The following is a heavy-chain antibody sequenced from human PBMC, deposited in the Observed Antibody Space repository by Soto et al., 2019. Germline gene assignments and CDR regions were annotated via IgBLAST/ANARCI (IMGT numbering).Heavy chain of an antibody. CDR3: ARGGNDFWSGRHPNWFDP. CDR1: GGSVSSGSYY. D-gene: IGHD3-3*01. CDR2: IYYSGST. J-gene: IGHJ5*02. Sequence: QVQLQESGPGLVKPSETLSLTCTVSGGSVSSGSYYWSWIRQPPGKGLEWIGYIYYSGSTNYNPYLKSRVTISVDTSKNQFSLKLSSVTAADTAVYYCARGGNDFWSGRHPNWFDPWGQGTLVTVSS. V-gene: IGHV4-61*01.